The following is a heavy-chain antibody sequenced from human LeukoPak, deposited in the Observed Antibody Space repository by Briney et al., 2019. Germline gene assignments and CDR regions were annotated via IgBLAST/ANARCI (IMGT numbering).Heavy chain of an antibody. CDR1: GGSISSTNW. CDR3: AREGGPYRPLDY. CDR2: VHLSGRT. V-gene: IGHV4-4*02. J-gene: IGHJ4*02. Sequence: PSETLSLTCGVSGGSISSTNWWTWVRQPPGEGLEWIGEVHLSGRTNYNPSLESRVTMSVDMSENHISLKLTSVTAADTAVYYCAREGGPYRPLDYSGQGTLVTVCS.